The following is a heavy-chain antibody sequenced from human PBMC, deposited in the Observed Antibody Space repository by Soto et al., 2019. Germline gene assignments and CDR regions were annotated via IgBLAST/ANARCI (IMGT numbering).Heavy chain of an antibody. Sequence: LRLSCAASGFTFSTYALSWVRQAPGKGLEWVSAISANGQGIYYADSVRGRFTNSRDNSKNTIFLHMDSLRAEDTAVYYCAKDRNYPRDQFDYWGQGTLVTV. CDR1: GFTFSTYA. J-gene: IGHJ4*02. V-gene: IGHV3-23*01. CDR3: AKDRNYPRDQFDY. D-gene: IGHD1-7*01. CDR2: ISANGQGI.